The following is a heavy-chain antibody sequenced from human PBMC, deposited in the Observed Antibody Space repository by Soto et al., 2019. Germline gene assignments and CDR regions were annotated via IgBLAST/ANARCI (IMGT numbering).Heavy chain of an antibody. CDR2: INHSGST. CDR3: XXSESGYSGSYSI. CDR1: GGSFSGYY. V-gene: IGHV4-34*01. Sequence: QVQLQQWGAGLLKPSETLSLTCAVYGGSFSGYYWSWIRQPPGKGLEWIGEINHSGSTNYNPSLKSRVTISVDTSXXXFSXXXXXXXXXXXXXXXXXXSESGYSGSYSIWGQGXMVTVSS. J-gene: IGHJ3*02. D-gene: IGHD1-26*01.